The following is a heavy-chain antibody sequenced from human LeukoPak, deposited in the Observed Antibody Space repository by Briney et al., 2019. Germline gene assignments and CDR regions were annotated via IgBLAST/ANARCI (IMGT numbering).Heavy chain of an antibody. CDR2: ISAYNGNT. J-gene: IGHJ4*02. V-gene: IGHV1-18*04. Sequence: ASVKVSCKASGYTFTGYYMHWVRQAPGQGLEWMGWISAYNGNTNYAQKLQGRVTMTTDTSTSTAYMELRSLRSDDTAVYYCARDPMGGDSSGYYYPETFDYWGQGTLVTVSS. CDR3: ARDPMGGDSSGYYYPETFDY. D-gene: IGHD3-22*01. CDR1: GYTFTGYY.